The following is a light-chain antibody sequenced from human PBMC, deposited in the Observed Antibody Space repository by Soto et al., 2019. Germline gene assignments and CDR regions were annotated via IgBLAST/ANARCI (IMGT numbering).Light chain of an antibody. Sequence: QSVLTQPPSVSAAPRQRVTISCSGSSSNIGNNAVNWYQQFPGKAPKLLIYYDDLLPSGVSDRFSGSKSGTSASLAISGLQSEDEADYYCAAWDDSLNAGVFGGGTKVTVL. CDR1: SSNIGNNA. CDR2: YDD. CDR3: AAWDDSLNAGV. J-gene: IGLJ3*02. V-gene: IGLV1-36*01.